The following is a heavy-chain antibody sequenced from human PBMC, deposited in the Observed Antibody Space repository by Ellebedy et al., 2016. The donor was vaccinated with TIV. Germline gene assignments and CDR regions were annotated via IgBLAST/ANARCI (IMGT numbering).Heavy chain of an antibody. D-gene: IGHD5-24*01. J-gene: IGHJ4*02. Sequence: GESLKISCAGSGFTFSDYYMSWIRQAPGKGLEWVSYISSSGSTIYYADSVKGRLTISRDNAKNSLYLQMNSLRAEDTAVYYCARDQDGYSDLDYWGQGTLVTVSS. CDR2: ISSSGSTI. V-gene: IGHV3-11*01. CDR1: GFTFSDYY. CDR3: ARDQDGYSDLDY.